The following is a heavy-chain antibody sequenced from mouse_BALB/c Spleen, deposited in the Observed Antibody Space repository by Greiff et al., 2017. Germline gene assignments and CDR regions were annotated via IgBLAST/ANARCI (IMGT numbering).Heavy chain of an antibody. D-gene: IGHD1-1*01. CDR1: GYTFTSYY. V-gene: IGHV1S56*01. CDR2: IYPGDGST. Sequence: VQLQQSGPELVKPGASVKMSCKASGYTFTSYYIYWVKQRPGQGLEWIGWIYPGDGSTKYNEKFKGKTTLTADKSSSTAYMLLSSLTSEDSAIYFCAREHYGSSLDYWGQGTTLTVSS. CDR3: AREHYGSSLDY. J-gene: IGHJ2*01.